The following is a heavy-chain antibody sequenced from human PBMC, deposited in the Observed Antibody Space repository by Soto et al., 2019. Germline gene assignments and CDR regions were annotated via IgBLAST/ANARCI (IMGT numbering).Heavy chain of an antibody. CDR2: ISPKSGDT. Sequence: GASVMVSCKASGYTCTDYYLHWVRQAPGQGLQWMGWISPKSGDTKYAQNLQGRVTMTRDTSIGATYMELSSITSDDTAVYYCAKLAYYHYAMDVWGQGTTVTVSS. D-gene: IGHD1-1*01. V-gene: IGHV1-2*02. CDR3: AKLAYYHYAMDV. CDR1: GYTCTDYY. J-gene: IGHJ6*02.